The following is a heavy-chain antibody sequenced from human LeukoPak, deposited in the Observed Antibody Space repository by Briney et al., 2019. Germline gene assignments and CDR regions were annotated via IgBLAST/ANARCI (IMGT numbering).Heavy chain of an antibody. CDR1: GFTLSSYG. CDR2: IRYDGSNK. J-gene: IGHJ3*02. D-gene: IGHD3-9*01. Sequence: GGSLRLCCAASGFTLSSYGMHWVRQAPGEGLEWVAFIRYDGSNKYYAHSVKGRFTISRDNSKNTLYLQMNSLRAEDTAVYYCVRDRYDVLTGYNDAFDIWGHGTLVAVSS. CDR3: VRDRYDVLTGYNDAFDI. V-gene: IGHV3-30*02.